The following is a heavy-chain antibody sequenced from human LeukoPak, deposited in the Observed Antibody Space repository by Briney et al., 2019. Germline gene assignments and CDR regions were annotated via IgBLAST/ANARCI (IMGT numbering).Heavy chain of an antibody. CDR3: ALTKNYYDSSGYYMDY. V-gene: IGHV4-31*03. Sequence: SETLSLTCTVSGGSISSGGYYWSWIRQHPGKGLEWIGYLYYSGSTYYNPSLKSRVTISVDTSKNQFSLKLSSVTAADTAVYYCALTKNYYDSSGYYMDYWGQGTLVTVSS. J-gene: IGHJ4*02. D-gene: IGHD3-22*01. CDR2: LYYSGST. CDR1: GGSISSGGYY.